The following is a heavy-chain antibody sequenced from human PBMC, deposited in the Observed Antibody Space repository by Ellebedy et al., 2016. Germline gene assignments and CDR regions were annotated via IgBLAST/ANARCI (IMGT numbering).Heavy chain of an antibody. Sequence: GGSLRLSCAASGFTFDDYAMHWVRQAPGKGLEWVSGISWNSGSIGYADSVKGRFTISRDNAKNSLYLQMNSLRAEDTALYYCAKDSPSRAYDYWGQGTLVTVSS. V-gene: IGHV3-9*01. CDR2: ISWNSGSI. CDR1: GFTFDDYA. CDR3: AKDSPSRAYDY. J-gene: IGHJ4*02.